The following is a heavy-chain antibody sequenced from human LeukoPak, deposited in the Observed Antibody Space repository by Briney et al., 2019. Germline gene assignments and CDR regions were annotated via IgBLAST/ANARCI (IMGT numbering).Heavy chain of an antibody. CDR2: ISGSGGST. CDR3: AKDGVYSSSWYFYYYYGMDV. V-gene: IGHV3-23*01. Sequence: PGGSLRLSCAASGFTFSSYAMSWVRQAPGKGLEWVSAISGSGGSTYYAASVKGRFTISRDNSKNTLYLQMNSLRAEDTAVYYCAKDGVYSSSWYFYYYYGMDVWGQGTTVTVSS. J-gene: IGHJ6*02. D-gene: IGHD6-13*01. CDR1: GFTFSSYA.